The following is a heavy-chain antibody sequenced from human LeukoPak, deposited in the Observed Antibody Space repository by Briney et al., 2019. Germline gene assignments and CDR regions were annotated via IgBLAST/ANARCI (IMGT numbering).Heavy chain of an antibody. CDR3: AKGARYCSSTSCRWYFDL. J-gene: IGHJ2*01. V-gene: IGHV3-23*01. D-gene: IGHD2-2*01. CDR2: ISGSGGST. Sequence: GGSLRLSCAASGFTFSSYAMSWVRQAPGKGLEWVSAISGSGGSTYYADSVKGRFTISRDNSKNTLYLQMNSLRAEDTAVYYCAKGARYCSSTSCRWYFDLWGRGTLVTVSS. CDR1: GFTFSSYA.